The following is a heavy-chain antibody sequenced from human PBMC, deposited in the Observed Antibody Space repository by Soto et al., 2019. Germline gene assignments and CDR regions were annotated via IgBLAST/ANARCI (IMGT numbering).Heavy chain of an antibody. CDR2: ITANGGST. CDR1: GLTFSDYA. Sequence: EVQLLESGGGLVQPGGSLRLSCAASGLTFSDYAMSWVRQAPGTGLEWVSSITANGGSTYYADSVKGRFTISRDNSKNTPYLQINTLRAGDTAIYFCAICRAASGAPLDYWGQGTVVTVSS. D-gene: IGHD1-26*01. V-gene: IGHV3-23*01. J-gene: IGHJ4*02. CDR3: AICRAASGAPLDY.